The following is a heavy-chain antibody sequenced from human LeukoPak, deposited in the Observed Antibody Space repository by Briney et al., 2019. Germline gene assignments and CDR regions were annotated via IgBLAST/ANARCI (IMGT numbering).Heavy chain of an antibody. V-gene: IGHV4-59*01. CDR1: GGSISSYY. D-gene: IGHD3-22*01. J-gene: IGHJ1*01. CDR3: ARNYYDSSGYAQEYFQH. Sequence: PSETLSLTCTVPGGSISSYYWSWLRQAPGKGLEWIGYIYYSGSTNYNPSLKSRVTISVDTSKNQFSLKLSSVTAADTAVYYCARNYYDSSGYAQEYFQHWGQGTLVTVSS. CDR2: IYYSGST.